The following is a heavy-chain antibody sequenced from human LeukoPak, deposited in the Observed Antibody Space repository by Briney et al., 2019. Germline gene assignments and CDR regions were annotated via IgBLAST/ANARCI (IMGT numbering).Heavy chain of an antibody. CDR3: ARPSSSWDHFDY. CDR2: IYPGDSDT. D-gene: IGHD6-13*01. Sequence: GASLQISCKGSGSSFTSYWIGWVRQMPGKGLEWMGIIYPGDSDTRYSPSFQGQVTISADKSISTAYLQWSSLKASDTAMYYCARPSSSWDHFDYWGQGTLVTVSS. V-gene: IGHV5-51*01. CDR1: GSSFTSYW. J-gene: IGHJ4*02.